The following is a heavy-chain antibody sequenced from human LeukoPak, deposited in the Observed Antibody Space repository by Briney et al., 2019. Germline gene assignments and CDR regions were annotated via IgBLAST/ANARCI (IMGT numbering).Heavy chain of an antibody. CDR1: GGSISSYY. V-gene: IGHV4-59*01. Sequence: SETLSLTCTVSGGSISSYYWSWIRQPPGEGLEWIGYIYYSGSTNYNPSLKSRVTISGDTSKNQFSLKLSSVTAADTAVYYCARSHYGDFVDYWGQGTLVTVSS. CDR3: ARSHYGDFVDY. J-gene: IGHJ4*02. D-gene: IGHD4-17*01. CDR2: IYYSGST.